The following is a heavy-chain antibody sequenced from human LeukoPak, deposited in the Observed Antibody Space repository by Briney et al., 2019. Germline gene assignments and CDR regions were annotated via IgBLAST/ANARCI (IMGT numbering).Heavy chain of an antibody. CDR2: ISGNDGST. V-gene: IGHV3-23*01. CDR1: GFTFDDYG. J-gene: IGHJ4*02. CDR3: AKAGSIRFDY. D-gene: IGHD1-26*01. Sequence: GGSLRLSCAASGFTFDDYGVSWVRQAPGKGLEWVSGISGNDGSTYYAGSVKGRFTISRDNSKDTLHLQMYSLRAEDTAIYYCAKAGSIRFDYWGQGTLVTVSS.